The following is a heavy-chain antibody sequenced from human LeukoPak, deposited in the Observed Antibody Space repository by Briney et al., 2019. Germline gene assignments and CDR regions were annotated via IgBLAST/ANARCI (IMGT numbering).Heavy chain of an antibody. CDR2: INRSGST. CDR1: GGSFSGYY. J-gene: IGHJ5*02. Sequence: SETLSLTCAVYGGSFSGYYWSWIRQPPGKGLEWIGEINRSGSTNYNPSLKSRVTISVDTSKNQFSLKLSSVTAADTAVYYCARGGPGIAAAGAGWFDPWGQGTLVTVSS. CDR3: ARGGPGIAAAGAGWFDP. D-gene: IGHD6-13*01. V-gene: IGHV4-34*01.